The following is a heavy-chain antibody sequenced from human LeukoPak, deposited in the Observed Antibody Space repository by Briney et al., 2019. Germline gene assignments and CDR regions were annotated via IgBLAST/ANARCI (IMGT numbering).Heavy chain of an antibody. CDR1: GFAFSAHG. D-gene: IGHD2-15*01. CDR3: AKIRLEESATGY. Sequence: GGSLRLSCEASGFAFSAHGMSWVCQAPGKGLEWVSAIGGYGTTTYYGDSVRGRFTISRDNSRNTMYLYMSSLRAEDTAVYFCAKIRLEESATGYWGQGNPVTVSS. V-gene: IGHV3-23*01. J-gene: IGHJ4*02. CDR2: IGGYGTTT.